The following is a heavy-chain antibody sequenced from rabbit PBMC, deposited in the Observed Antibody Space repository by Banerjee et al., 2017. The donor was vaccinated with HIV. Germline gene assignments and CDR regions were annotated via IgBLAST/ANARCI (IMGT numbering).Heavy chain of an antibody. J-gene: IGHJ4*01. CDR2: IDPVVGST. Sequence: QEQLEESGGGLVQPEGSLTLTCTASGFSFSNKYVMCWVRQAPGMGLEWIGYIDPVVGSTYYATWVNGQFTISSHNAQNTLYLQLNNLTVADTATYFCARVLVVAGVDLWGPGTLVTVS. CDR3: ARVLVVAGVDL. D-gene: IGHD4-1*01. V-gene: IGHV1S47*01. CDR1: GFSFSNKYV.